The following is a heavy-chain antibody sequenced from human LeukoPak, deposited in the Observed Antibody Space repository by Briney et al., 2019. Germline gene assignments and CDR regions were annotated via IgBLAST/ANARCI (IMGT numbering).Heavy chain of an antibody. CDR2: IYSGGST. V-gene: IGHV3-53*01. Sequence: GGSLRLSCAASGFTVSSNYMSWVRQAPGKGLEWVSVIYSGGSTYYADSVKGRFTISRDNSKNTLYLQMNSLRAEDTAVYYCARGYYYYYMDVWGKGTTVTISS. CDR1: GFTVSSNY. CDR3: ARGYYYYYMDV. J-gene: IGHJ6*03.